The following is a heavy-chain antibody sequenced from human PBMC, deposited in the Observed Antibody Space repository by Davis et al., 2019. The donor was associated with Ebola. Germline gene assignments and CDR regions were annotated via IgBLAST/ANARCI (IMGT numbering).Heavy chain of an antibody. CDR2: ISSSSSYI. Sequence: GGSLRLSCAASGFTFSSYSMNWVRQAPGKGLEWVSSISSSSSYIYYADSVKGRFTISRDNAKNSLYLQMNSLRAEDTAVYYCAKEYAWGAFDIWGQGTMVTVSS. V-gene: IGHV3-21*04. D-gene: IGHD7-27*01. CDR1: GFTFSSYS. J-gene: IGHJ3*02. CDR3: AKEYAWGAFDI.